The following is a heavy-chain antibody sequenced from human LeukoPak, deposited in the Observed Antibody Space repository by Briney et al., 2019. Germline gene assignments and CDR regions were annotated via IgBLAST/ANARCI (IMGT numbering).Heavy chain of an antibody. J-gene: IGHJ5*02. D-gene: IGHD6-13*01. CDR3: ARDRSSSWYRWFDP. CDR2: INPNSGGT. Sequence: ASVKVSCKASGYTFTGYYMHSVRQAPGQGLEWMGWINPNSGGTNYAQKFQGRVTMTRDTSISTAYMELSRLRSDDTAVYYCARDRSSSWYRWFDPWGQGTLVTVSS. V-gene: IGHV1-2*02. CDR1: GYTFTGYY.